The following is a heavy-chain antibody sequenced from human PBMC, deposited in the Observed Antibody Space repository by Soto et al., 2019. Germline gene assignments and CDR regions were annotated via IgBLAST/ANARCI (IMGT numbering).Heavy chain of an antibody. CDR1: GFTFSSYD. CDR2: IGTAGDP. J-gene: IGHJ4*02. CDR3: ANPTTYSDFGSGYPPPYS. D-gene: IGHD3-3*01. Sequence: PGGSLRLSCAASGFTFSSYDMHWVRQATGKGLEWVSAIGTAGDPYYADSVKGRFTISRDNSKNTLYLQMNSLRAEDTAVYYCANPTTYSDFGSGYPPPYSWGQGTLVTVSS. V-gene: IGHV3-13*05.